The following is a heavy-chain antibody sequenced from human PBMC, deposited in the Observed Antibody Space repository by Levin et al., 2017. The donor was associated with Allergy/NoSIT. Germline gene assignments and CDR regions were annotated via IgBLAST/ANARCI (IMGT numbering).Heavy chain of an antibody. CDR1: GYSFTNNW. V-gene: IGHV5-51*01. CDR3: ARRAWGPAGADHYCFDY. J-gene: IGHJ4*02. D-gene: IGHD1-26*01. CDR2: IYPDDPDA. Sequence: LGESLKISCKASGYSFTNNWIGWVRQMPGKGLEWMGIIYPDDPDARYSPSFQGRVTSSADKPIRTAYLQWTNLKASDTAMFFCARRAWGPAGADHYCFDYWGQGTLVTVSS.